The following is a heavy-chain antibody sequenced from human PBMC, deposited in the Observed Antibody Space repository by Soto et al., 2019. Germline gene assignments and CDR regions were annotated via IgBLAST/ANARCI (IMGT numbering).Heavy chain of an antibody. V-gene: IGHV3-23*01. J-gene: IGHJ6*03. D-gene: IGHD3-10*01. CDR2: ISGSGGST. CDR1: GFTFSTYA. CDR3: AKGGVYYYYMDV. Sequence: EVQLLESGGGLVQPGGSLRLSCAASGFTFSTYAMSWVRQAPGKRLEWVSAISGSGGSTYYADSVKGRFTISRDNSKNTLYLQMNSLRAEDTAVYYCAKGGVYYYYMDVWGKGTTVTVSS.